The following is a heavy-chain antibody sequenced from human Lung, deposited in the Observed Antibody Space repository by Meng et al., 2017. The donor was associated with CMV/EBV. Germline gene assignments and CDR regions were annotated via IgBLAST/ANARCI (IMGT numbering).Heavy chain of an antibody. CDR3: SRDSTAFCSGGTCYWYFDL. CDR2: IYHSGNT. J-gene: IGHJ2*01. CDR1: GGSISSRNW. V-gene: IGHV4-4*02. Sequence: GSLRLSCDVSGGSISSRNWWSWVRQPPGKGLEWIGEIYHSGNTNYNPSLKSRVDISVDKSKNQFSLKLSSVTAADTAVYYCSRDSTAFCSGGTCYWYFDLWGRGXLVTVSS. D-gene: IGHD2-15*01.